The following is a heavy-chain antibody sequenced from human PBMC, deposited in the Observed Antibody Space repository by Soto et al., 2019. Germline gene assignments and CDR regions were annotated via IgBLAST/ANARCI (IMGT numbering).Heavy chain of an antibody. D-gene: IGHD6-13*01. V-gene: IGHV1-69*06. J-gene: IGHJ6*02. Sequence: SVKVSCKASGGTFSSYAISWVRQAPGQGLEWMGGIIPIFGTANYAQKFQGRVTITADKSTSTAYMELSSLRSEDTAVYYCARKGVAAAGTMSFYYYYYGMDVWGQGTMVTVSS. CDR3: ARKGVAAAGTMSFYYYYYGMDV. CDR1: GGTFSSYA. CDR2: IIPIFGTA.